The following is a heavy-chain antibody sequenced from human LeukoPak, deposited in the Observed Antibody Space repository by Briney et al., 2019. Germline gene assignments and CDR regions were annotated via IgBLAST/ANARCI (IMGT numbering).Heavy chain of an antibody. Sequence: AGGSLRLSCAASGFTFSSYSMNWVRQAPGKGLECVSSISSGSSYTYYADSVKGRFTISRDNAKNSLYLQMNSLRAEDTAVYYCARKGDLGYCSSTSCYNWFDPWGQGTLVTVSS. J-gene: IGHJ5*02. D-gene: IGHD2-2*01. CDR2: ISSGSSYT. CDR3: ARKGDLGYCSSTSCYNWFDP. CDR1: GFTFSSYS. V-gene: IGHV3-21*01.